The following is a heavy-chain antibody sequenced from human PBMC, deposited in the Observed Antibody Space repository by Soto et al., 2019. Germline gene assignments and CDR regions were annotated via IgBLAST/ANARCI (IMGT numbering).Heavy chain of an antibody. D-gene: IGHD2-15*01. CDR2: IHAGNGNT. CDR3: ARGPGGPDGPGDY. V-gene: IGHV1-3*01. J-gene: IGHJ4*02. Sequence: QVQLVQSGAEVKKPGASVKVSCKASGYTFTSYAMHWVRQAPGQRLEWMGWIHAGNGNTKYSQKFQSRVTITRDRSASTAYMELSSLRSEDTAVYYCARGPGGPDGPGDYCGQGTLVTVSS. CDR1: GYTFTSYA.